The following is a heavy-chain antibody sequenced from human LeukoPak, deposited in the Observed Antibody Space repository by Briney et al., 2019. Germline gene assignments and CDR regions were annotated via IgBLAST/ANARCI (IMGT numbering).Heavy chain of an antibody. Sequence: SETLSLTCTASGGSISSSSYYWGWIRQPPGKGLEWIGSIYYSGSTYYNPSLKSRVTISVDTSKNQFSLKLSSVTAADTAVYYCARHVLRFLEWLLYVDDAFDIWGQGTMVTVSS. J-gene: IGHJ3*02. CDR2: IYYSGST. D-gene: IGHD3-3*01. V-gene: IGHV4-39*01. CDR1: GGSISSSSYY. CDR3: ARHVLRFLEWLLYVDDAFDI.